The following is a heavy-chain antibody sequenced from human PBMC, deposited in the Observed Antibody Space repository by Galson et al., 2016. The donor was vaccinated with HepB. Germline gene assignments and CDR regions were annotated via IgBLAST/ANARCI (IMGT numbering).Heavy chain of an antibody. Sequence: TLSLTCAVSGGSISSGGYSWSWIRQPPGKGLEWIGYIYHSGSTYYNPSLESRVAISLDRSKNQFSLKLSSVTAADTAVYYCARQYRGGPSDYWGQGTLVIVSS. CDR2: IYHSGST. CDR1: GGSISSGGYS. CDR3: ARQYRGGPSDY. J-gene: IGHJ4*02. D-gene: IGHD6-25*01. V-gene: IGHV4-30-2*01.